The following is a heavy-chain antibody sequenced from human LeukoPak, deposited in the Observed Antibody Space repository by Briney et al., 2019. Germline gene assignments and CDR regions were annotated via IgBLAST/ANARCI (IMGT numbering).Heavy chain of an antibody. Sequence: PGRSLRLSCTVSGYTFGGYDLSWFRQAPGKGLEWVGFIRTKTYADATEYAASVKGRFTISRDESNSIAHLQMNSLKTEDTAVYYCSRGLRFLDVWGKGTTVTVSS. CDR1: GYTFGGYD. V-gene: IGHV3-49*03. CDR2: IRTKTYADAT. J-gene: IGHJ6*04. D-gene: IGHD3-3*01. CDR3: SRGLRFLDV.